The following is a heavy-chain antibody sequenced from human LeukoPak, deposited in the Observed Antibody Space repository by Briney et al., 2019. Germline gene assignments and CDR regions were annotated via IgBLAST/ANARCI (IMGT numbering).Heavy chain of an antibody. CDR1: GFTFSRFA. J-gene: IGHJ4*02. CDR3: AKVKSGSYRGGDFDY. D-gene: IGHD3-16*02. Sequence: GGSLRLSCAASGFTFSRFAMNWVRQAPGKGLEWVSAVSGSGGSTYYADSVKGRFTISRDNSKETMYLQMSSLRPEDTAVYYCAKVKSGSYRGGDFDYWGQGTLVTVSS. V-gene: IGHV3-23*01. CDR2: VSGSGGST.